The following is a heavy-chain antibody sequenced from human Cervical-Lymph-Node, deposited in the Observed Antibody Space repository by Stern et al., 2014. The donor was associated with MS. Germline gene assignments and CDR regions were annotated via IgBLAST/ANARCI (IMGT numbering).Heavy chain of an antibody. V-gene: IGHV1-69*01. Sequence: VHLVESGAEVKKPGPSVKVSCKASGGVFNILTISWVRLAPGQGIEWKGGLKQCVGAANYAHNFQGRVTFSADESTSTAFMELRSLTSDDTAFYYCARDHGDEEGNWFNSWGQGTLVTVSS. D-gene: IGHD4-17*01. CDR1: GGVFNILT. J-gene: IGHJ5*01. CDR2: LKQCVGAA. CDR3: ARDHGDEEGNWFNS.